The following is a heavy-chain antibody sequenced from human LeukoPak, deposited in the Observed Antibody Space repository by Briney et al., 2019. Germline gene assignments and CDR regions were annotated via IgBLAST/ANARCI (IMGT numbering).Heavy chain of an antibody. D-gene: IGHD4-17*01. CDR3: ARLHADYGDYYYYYYGMDV. J-gene: IGHJ6*02. CDR1: GGSFSGYY. Sequence: PSETLSLTCAVYGGSFSGYYWSWIRQPPGKGLEWIGYIYYSGSTNYNPSLKSRVTISVDTSKNQFSLKLSSVTAADTAVYYCARLHADYGDYYYYYYGMDVWGQGTTVTVSS. V-gene: IGHV4-59*08. CDR2: IYYSGST.